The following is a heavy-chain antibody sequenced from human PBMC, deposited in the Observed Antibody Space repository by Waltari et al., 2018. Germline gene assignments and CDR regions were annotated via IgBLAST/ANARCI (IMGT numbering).Heavy chain of an antibody. CDR2: FDPEDGET. CDR3: ATVGVSGSARPNYYYGMDV. D-gene: IGHD6-6*01. J-gene: IGHJ6*02. CDR1: GYTRTELS. V-gene: IGHV1-24*01. Sequence: QVQLVQSGSEVKKPGASVKVSCKVSGYTRTELSMPWVRPAPGKGLEWMGGFDPEDGETIYAQKFQGRVTMTEDTSTDTAYMELSSLRSEDTAVYYCATVGVSGSARPNYYYGMDVWGQGTTVTVSS.